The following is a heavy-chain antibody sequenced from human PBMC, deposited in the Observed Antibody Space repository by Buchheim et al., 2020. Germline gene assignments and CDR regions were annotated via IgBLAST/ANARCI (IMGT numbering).Heavy chain of an antibody. CDR3: ARGMNHYDSTPPWFDP. CDR1: GDSISGSDEY. Sequence: QVQLQESGPGLVKPSETLSLTCTVSGDSISGSDEYWSWLRQPPGKGLEWIAYIYHSGTTYYNPSLGRRLVISVETSKNQFSLRLSSVTAADTAVYYCARGMNHYDSTPPWFDPWGRGTL. D-gene: IGHD3-22*01. J-gene: IGHJ5*02. CDR2: IYHSGTT. V-gene: IGHV4-30-4*01.